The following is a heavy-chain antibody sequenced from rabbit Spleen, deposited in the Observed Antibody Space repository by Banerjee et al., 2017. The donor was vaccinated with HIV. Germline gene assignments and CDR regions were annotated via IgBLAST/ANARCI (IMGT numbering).Heavy chain of an antibody. CDR1: GFDFSSSYY. CDR3: ARDAAGREDFNL. Sequence: QEQLVESGGGLVQPEGSLTLTCKAAGFDFSSSYYMCWVRQAPGKGPEWIACIYNGDGSTYYANWVNGRFTISRSTSLNTVTLQMTSLTAADTATYFCARDAAGREDFNLWGPGTLVTVS. D-gene: IGHD4-2*01. V-gene: IGHV1S47*01. J-gene: IGHJ4*01. CDR2: IYNGDGST.